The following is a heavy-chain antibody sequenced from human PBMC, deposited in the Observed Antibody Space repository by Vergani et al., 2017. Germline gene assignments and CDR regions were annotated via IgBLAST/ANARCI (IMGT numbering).Heavy chain of an antibody. D-gene: IGHD2-15*01. Sequence: QVQLVQSGAEVKKPGASVKVSCKASGYTFSTYGISWVRQAPGQGLEWMGWISAYNGNTNYPEKFQGRLTMTTATSTRTAYMELRSLRSDDTAVYYCARDLIENDTYGRSCYWGPGTLVTVSS. J-gene: IGHJ1*01. V-gene: IGHV1-18*01. CDR3: ARDLIENDTYGRSCY. CDR2: ISAYNGNT. CDR1: GYTFSTYG.